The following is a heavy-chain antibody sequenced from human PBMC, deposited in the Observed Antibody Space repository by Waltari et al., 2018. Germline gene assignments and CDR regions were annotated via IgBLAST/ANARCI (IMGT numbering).Heavy chain of an antibody. Sequence: QLQLQESGPGLVKPSETLSLTCTVSGGSISSSSYYWGWIRQPPGTGLEWIGSNYYSGSTYYNPSLKSRVTISVDTSKNQFSLKLSSVTAADTAVYYCARDPHPLGVAATRGYYYYGMDVWGQGTTVTVSS. CDR2: NYYSGST. D-gene: IGHD2-15*01. V-gene: IGHV4-39*07. CDR3: ARDPHPLGVAATRGYYYYGMDV. J-gene: IGHJ6*02. CDR1: GGSISSSSYY.